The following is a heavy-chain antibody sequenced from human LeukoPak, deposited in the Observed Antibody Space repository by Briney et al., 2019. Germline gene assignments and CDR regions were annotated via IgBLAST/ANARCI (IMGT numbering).Heavy chain of an antibody. CDR2: ISYDGSNK. J-gene: IGHJ3*02. Sequence: GGSLRLSCAASGFTFSGYGIHWVRQGPGEGLGWVAVISYDGSNKYYADSVKGRFTISRDNSTNTLYLQMNSLRAEDTAVYYCAKDSGSYYRDAFDIWGQGTMVTVSS. V-gene: IGHV3-30*18. CDR1: GFTFSGYG. D-gene: IGHD1-26*01. CDR3: AKDSGSYYRDAFDI.